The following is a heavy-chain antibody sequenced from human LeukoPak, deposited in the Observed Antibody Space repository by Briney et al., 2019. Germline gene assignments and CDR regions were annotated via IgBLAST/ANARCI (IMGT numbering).Heavy chain of an antibody. CDR3: ARDSGTIDAFDI. Sequence: SETLSLTCTVSGGSISSYYWSWIRQPPGKGLEWIGYIYYSGSTNYNPSLKSRVTISVDTSKNQFSLKLSSVTAADTAVYYCARDSGTIDAFDIWGQGTMVTVSS. CDR2: IYYSGST. CDR1: GGSISSYY. V-gene: IGHV4-59*01. D-gene: IGHD2-8*01. J-gene: IGHJ3*02.